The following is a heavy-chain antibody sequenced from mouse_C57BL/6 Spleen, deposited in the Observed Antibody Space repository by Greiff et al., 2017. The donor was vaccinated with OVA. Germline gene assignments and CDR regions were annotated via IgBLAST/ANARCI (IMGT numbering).Heavy chain of an antibody. CDR3: AREDYYGSSPYAMDY. J-gene: IGHJ4*01. CDR1: GFNIENTY. CDR2: IDPANGNT. D-gene: IGHD1-1*01. Sequence: EVQLQQSVAELVRPGASVKLSCTASGFNIENTYMHWVKQRPEQGLEWIGRIDPANGNTKYAPKFQGKATITADTSSNTAYLQLSSLTSEDTAIYYCAREDYYGSSPYAMDYWGQGTSVTVSS. V-gene: IGHV14-3*01.